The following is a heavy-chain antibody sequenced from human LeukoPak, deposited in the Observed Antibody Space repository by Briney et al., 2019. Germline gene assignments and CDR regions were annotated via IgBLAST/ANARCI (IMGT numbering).Heavy chain of an antibody. J-gene: IGHJ4*02. Sequence: SETLSLTCTVSGGSISSYYWSWIRQPPGKGLEWIGYIYYSGSTYYNPSLKSRVTISVDTSKNQFSLKLTSVTAADTAVYYCARYSSGWYSPFDYWGQGTLVTVSS. CDR1: GGSISSYY. V-gene: IGHV4-59*12. CDR2: IYYSGST. CDR3: ARYSSGWYSPFDY. D-gene: IGHD6-19*01.